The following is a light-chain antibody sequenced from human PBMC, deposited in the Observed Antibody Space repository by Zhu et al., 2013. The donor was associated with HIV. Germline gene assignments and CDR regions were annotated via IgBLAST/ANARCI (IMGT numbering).Light chain of an antibody. J-gene: IGKJ5*01. CDR1: QSVSNSY. CDR2: DAS. CDR3: QQYGASPPIT. V-gene: IGKV3D-20*01. Sequence: EIVLTQSPATLSLSPGERATLSCGASQSVSNSYLAWYQQKPGLAPRLLIYDASSRAAGVPDRFSGSGSGTDFTLTINRLEHEDFAVYYCQQYGASPPITFGQGTRLEIK.